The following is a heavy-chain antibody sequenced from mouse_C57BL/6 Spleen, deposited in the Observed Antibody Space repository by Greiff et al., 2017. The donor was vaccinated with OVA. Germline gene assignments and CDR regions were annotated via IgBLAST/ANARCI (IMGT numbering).Heavy chain of an antibody. J-gene: IGHJ3*01. D-gene: IGHD2-4*01. V-gene: IGHV14-4*01. CDR1: GFNIKDDY. CDR2: IDPENGDT. Sequence: VQLQQSGAELVRPGASVKLSCTASGFNIKDDYMHWVKQRPEQGLEWIGWIDPENGDTEYASKFQGKAIITADTSSNTAYLQLSSLTSEDTAVYYCTTGYDYDGAWFAYWGQGTLVTVSA. CDR3: TTGYDYDGAWFAY.